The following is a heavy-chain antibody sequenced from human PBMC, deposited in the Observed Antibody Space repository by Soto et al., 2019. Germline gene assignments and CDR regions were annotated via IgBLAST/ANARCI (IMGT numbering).Heavy chain of an antibody. CDR1: GVXVSRYA. CDR3: ATIFRYGDPEY. CDR2: ISVSGDSR. J-gene: IGHJ4*02. D-gene: IGHD2-21*02. Sequence: PVGALRLSCATSGVXVSRYAMCWVRQAPVKGLEWVSGISVSGDSRYDADPVKGRFTISRDNSKSTLYLQMNSLRAEDTAVYYCATIFRYGDPEYWGQGVLVPVSS. V-gene: IGHV3-23*01.